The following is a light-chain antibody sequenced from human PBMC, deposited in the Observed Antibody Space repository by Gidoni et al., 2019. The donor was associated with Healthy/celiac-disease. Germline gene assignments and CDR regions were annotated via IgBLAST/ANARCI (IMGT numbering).Light chain of an antibody. CDR2: GNS. V-gene: IGLV1-40*01. Sequence: QSVLTQPPSVYGAPGQRVTISCTGSSSNIGAGYDVHWYQQLPGTAPKLLIYGNSNRPSGVPDRFSCSKSGTSASLAITGLQAEDEADYYCQSYDSSLSGLGVFGGGTKLTVL. CDR3: QSYDSSLSGLGV. J-gene: IGLJ2*01. CDR1: SSNIGAGYD.